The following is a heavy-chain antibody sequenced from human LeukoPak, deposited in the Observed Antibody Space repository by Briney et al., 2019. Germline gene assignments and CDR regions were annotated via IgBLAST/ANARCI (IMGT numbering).Heavy chain of an antibody. Sequence: GGSLRLSCAASGFTFSSYAMHWVRQAPGKGLEWVAVISYDGSNKYYADSVKGRFTISRDNSKNTLYLQMNSLRAEDTAVYYCARRPYDFWSGYPNWFDPWGQGTLVTVSS. D-gene: IGHD3-3*01. CDR2: ISYDGSNK. J-gene: IGHJ5*02. CDR3: ARRPYDFWSGYPNWFDP. V-gene: IGHV3-30-3*01. CDR1: GFTFSSYA.